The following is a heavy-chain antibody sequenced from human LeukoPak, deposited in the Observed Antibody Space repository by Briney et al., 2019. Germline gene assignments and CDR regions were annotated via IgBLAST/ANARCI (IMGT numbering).Heavy chain of an antibody. CDR2: IIPIFGTA. CDR3: ASQWTVTTSRFDY. J-gene: IGHJ4*02. V-gene: IGHV1-69*01. Sequence: SVKVSCKASGGTFSSYAINWVRQAPGQGLEWMGGIIPIFGTANYAQKFQGRVTITADESTSTAYMELSSLRSEDTAVYYCASQWTVTTSRFDYWGQGTLVTVSS. CDR1: GGTFSSYA. D-gene: IGHD4-17*01.